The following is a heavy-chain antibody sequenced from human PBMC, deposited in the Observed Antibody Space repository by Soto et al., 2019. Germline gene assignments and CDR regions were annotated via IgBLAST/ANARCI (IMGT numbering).Heavy chain of an antibody. CDR1: GGSFSGYY. Sequence: SETLSLTCAVYGGSFSGYYWNWIRQPPGKGLEWIGQINRSGSTNYNPSLKSRVTISVDTSKNQFSLKLSSVTAADTAVYYCVSSPMGLLFRYYFDYWGQGTLVTVSS. D-gene: IGHD2-21*02. CDR2: INRSGST. V-gene: IGHV4-34*01. J-gene: IGHJ4*02. CDR3: VSSPMGLLFRYYFDY.